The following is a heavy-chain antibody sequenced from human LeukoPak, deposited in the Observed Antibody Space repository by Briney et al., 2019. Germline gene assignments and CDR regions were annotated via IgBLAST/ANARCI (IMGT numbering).Heavy chain of an antibody. D-gene: IGHD5-18*01. Sequence: GALRLSCAASGFTFSDHYMSWIRQAPGKGLEWVSYISSSGSTIYYADSVKGRFTISRDNAKNSLYLQMNSLRAEDTAVYYCASTVDTAMVTSSNYWGQGTLVTVSS. CDR1: GFTFSDHY. J-gene: IGHJ4*02. CDR2: ISSSGSTI. CDR3: ASTVDTAMVTSSNY. V-gene: IGHV3-11*01.